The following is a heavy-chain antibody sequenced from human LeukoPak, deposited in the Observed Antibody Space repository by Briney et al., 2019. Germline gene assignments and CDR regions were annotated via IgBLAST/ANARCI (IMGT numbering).Heavy chain of an antibody. D-gene: IGHD3-10*01. CDR2: IYTSGST. CDR3: ATARRFGEFHDY. J-gene: IGHJ4*02. Sequence: SETLSLTCTVSGGSISSYYWSWIRQPAGKGLVWIGRIYTSGSTNYNPSLKSRVTMSVDTSKNQFSLKLSSVTAADTAVYYCATARRFGEFHDYWGQGTLVTVSS. CDR1: GGSISSYY. V-gene: IGHV4-4*07.